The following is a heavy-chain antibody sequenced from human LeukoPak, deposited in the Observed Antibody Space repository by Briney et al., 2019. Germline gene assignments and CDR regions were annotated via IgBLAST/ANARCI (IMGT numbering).Heavy chain of an antibody. D-gene: IGHD6-13*01. CDR3: ANLIAAAAQHY. CDR2: ISGSGGST. CDR1: GFTFSSYA. V-gene: IGHV3-23*01. Sequence: GGSLRLSCAASGFTFSSYAMGWVRQAPGKGLEWVSAISGSGGSTYYADSVKGRFTISRDNSKNTLYLQMNSLRAEDTAVYYCANLIAAAAQHYWGQGTLVTVSS. J-gene: IGHJ4*02.